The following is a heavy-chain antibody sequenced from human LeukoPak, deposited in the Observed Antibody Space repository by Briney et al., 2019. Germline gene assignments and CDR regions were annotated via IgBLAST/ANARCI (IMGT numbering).Heavy chain of an antibody. CDR1: GYTFTDYY. CDR2: INPNSGGT. Sequence: ASVKVSCKASGYTFTDYYRHWVRQAPGQGLEWMGWINPNSGGTNYAQKFQGRVTMTTDTSISTAYMEVNRLRSDDTAVYYCARVRIGQQLDKYYYYAMDVWGQGTTVTVSS. CDR3: ARVRIGQQLDKYYYYAMDV. J-gene: IGHJ6*02. D-gene: IGHD6-13*01. V-gene: IGHV1-2*02.